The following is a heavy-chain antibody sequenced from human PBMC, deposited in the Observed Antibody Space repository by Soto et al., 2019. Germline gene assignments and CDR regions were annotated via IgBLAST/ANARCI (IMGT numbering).Heavy chain of an antibody. J-gene: IGHJ4*02. Sequence: GGSLRLSCAASGCTFSDYAISWVRQAPGKGLEWVSAISASGGTTYYADSVRGRFTISRDNSKNTLYLQMNSLRAEDTVVYYCAKDRKSGSGWYWDYWGQGTLVTVSS. CDR3: AKDRKSGSGWYWDY. CDR1: GCTFSDYA. V-gene: IGHV3-23*01. CDR2: ISASGGTT. D-gene: IGHD6-19*01.